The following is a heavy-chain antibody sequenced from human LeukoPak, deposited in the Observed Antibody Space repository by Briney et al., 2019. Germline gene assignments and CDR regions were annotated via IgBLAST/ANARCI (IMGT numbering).Heavy chain of an antibody. V-gene: IGHV1-2*02. Sequence: ASVTVSCKASGYTFTGCYMHWVRQAPGPGLGWMGWINPNSGGTNYAQKFQGRVTTTRDTSINTAYMELSRLRSDDTAVYYCARAPYCSSTSCYWFYNWFDPWGQGTLVTVSS. CDR1: GYTFTGCY. D-gene: IGHD2-2*01. CDR3: ARAPYCSSTSCYWFYNWFDP. J-gene: IGHJ5*02. CDR2: INPNSGGT.